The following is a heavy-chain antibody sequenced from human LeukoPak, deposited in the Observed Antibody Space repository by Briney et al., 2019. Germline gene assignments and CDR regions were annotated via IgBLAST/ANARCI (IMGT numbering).Heavy chain of an antibody. Sequence: PGGSLRLSCAGSGFTFSTYWMHWVRQAPGGGLVWVSGINTDGSTTSYADSVKGRFTISRDNAKNTLYLQMSGLRAEDTPVYYCAKESGYDVDLEYWGQGALVTVSS. CDR2: INTDGSTT. D-gene: IGHD5-12*01. J-gene: IGHJ4*02. CDR3: AKESGYDVDLEY. V-gene: IGHV3-74*01. CDR1: GFTFSTYW.